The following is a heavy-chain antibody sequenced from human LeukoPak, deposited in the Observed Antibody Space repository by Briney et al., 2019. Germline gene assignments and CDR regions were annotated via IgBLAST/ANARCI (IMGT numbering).Heavy chain of an antibody. CDR1: GYTFTSYG. D-gene: IGHD3-3*01. V-gene: IGHV1-18*01. CDR3: ARDREVYWSGYYQEPFDY. J-gene: IGHJ4*02. CDR2: ISAYNGNT. Sequence: GASVKVSCKASGYTFTSYGISWVRQAPGQGLEWMGWISAYNGNTNYAQKLQGRVTMTTDTSTSTAYMELRSPRSDDTAVYYCARDREVYWSGYYQEPFDYWGQGTLVTVSS.